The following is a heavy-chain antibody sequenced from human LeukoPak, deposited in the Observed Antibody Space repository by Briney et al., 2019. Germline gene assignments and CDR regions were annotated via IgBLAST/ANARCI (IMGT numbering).Heavy chain of an antibody. CDR1: GGSFSGYY. CDR3: ARARGIQLWSPLHN. D-gene: IGHD5-18*01. V-gene: IGHV4-31*11. CDR2: IYYSGST. J-gene: IGHJ4*02. Sequence: SETLSLTCAVYGGSFSGYYWSWIRQHPGKGLEWIGYIYYSGSTYYNPSLKSRVIISVDTSKNQFSLKLSSVTAADTAVYYCARARGIQLWSPLHNWGQGTLVTVSS.